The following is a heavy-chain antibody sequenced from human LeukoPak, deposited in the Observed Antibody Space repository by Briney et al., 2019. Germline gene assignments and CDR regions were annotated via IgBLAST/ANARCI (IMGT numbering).Heavy chain of an antibody. D-gene: IGHD4-17*01. CDR1: GFTFSDYY. Sequence: PGGSLRLSCAASGFTFSDYYMSWIRQAPGKGLEWVSYIRSSGDTIYYADSVKGRFTISRDNSKNTLYLQMNSLRAEDTAVYYCASSGDFYYYYYMDVWGKGTTVTISS. CDR3: ASSGDFYYYYYMDV. V-gene: IGHV3-11*04. CDR2: IRSSGDTI. J-gene: IGHJ6*03.